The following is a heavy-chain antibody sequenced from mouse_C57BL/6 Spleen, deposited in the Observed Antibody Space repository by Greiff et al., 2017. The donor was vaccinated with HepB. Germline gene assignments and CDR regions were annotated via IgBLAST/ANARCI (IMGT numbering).Heavy chain of an antibody. CDR1: GYTFTSYW. Sequence: QVQLQQPGTELVKPGASVKLSCKASGYTFTSYWMHWVKQRPGQGLEWIGNINPSNGGTTYNEKFKSKATLTVDKSSSTAYMQLSSLTSEDSAVYYCAREGYYDYDGPWFAYWGQGTLVTVSA. CDR2: INPSNGGT. V-gene: IGHV1-53*01. CDR3: AREGYYDYDGPWFAY. J-gene: IGHJ3*01. D-gene: IGHD2-4*01.